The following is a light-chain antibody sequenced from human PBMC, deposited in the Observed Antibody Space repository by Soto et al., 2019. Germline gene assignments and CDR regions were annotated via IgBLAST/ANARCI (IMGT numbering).Light chain of an antibody. Sequence: DIQMTQSPSSLSASVEDRVIITCRASQSISNPLNLYQQKPGKAPKLLIFAASSLQSGVPSRFSGSRSGPDFTLTTSSLKPEDFATYYCQQSYSSPPTFGHGTKVEIK. V-gene: IGKV1-39*01. J-gene: IGKJ1*01. CDR2: AAS. CDR3: QQSYSSPPT. CDR1: QSISNP.